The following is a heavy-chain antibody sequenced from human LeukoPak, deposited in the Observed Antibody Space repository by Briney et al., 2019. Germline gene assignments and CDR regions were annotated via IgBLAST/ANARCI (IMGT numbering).Heavy chain of an antibody. CDR1: GGTFSSYA. CDR2: IIPIFGTA. V-gene: IGHV1-69*13. D-gene: IGHD3-22*01. Sequence: SVKVSCKASGGTFSSYAISWVRQAPGQGLEWMGGIIPIFGTANYAQKFQGRVTITADESTSTAYMELSSLRSEDTAVYYCATDYYYDSSGSNAFAIWGQGTMVTVSS. J-gene: IGHJ3*02. CDR3: ATDYYYDSSGSNAFAI.